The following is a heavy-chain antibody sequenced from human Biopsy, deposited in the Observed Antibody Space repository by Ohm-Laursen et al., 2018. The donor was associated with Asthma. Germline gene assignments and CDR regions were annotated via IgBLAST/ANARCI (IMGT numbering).Heavy chain of an antibody. CDR3: AREGIAVAHFDY. V-gene: IGHV3-23*01. Sequence: SLGLACAASGFTFSSYAMSWVRLAPAKGLDWVSAISGSGGSTYYADSVMGRFTISRDNSKDTLDLQMNSLRAEDTAVYYCAREGIAVAHFDYWGQGTLVTVSS. CDR2: ISGSGGST. D-gene: IGHD6-19*01. J-gene: IGHJ4*02. CDR1: GFTFSSYA.